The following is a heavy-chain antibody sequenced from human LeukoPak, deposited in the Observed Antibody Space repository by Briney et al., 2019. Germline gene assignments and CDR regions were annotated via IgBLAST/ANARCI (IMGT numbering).Heavy chain of an antibody. Sequence: SETLSLTCSVSGGSISSSNYYWGWIRQPPGKGLEWIGIIYYSGSTSYNPSLKSRVTISIDTSKNQFSLKLSSVTAADTAAYYCAGPLLTYYSDSSAYSWGQGTLVTVSS. D-gene: IGHD3-22*01. CDR2: IYYSGST. CDR3: AGPLLTYYSDSSAYS. CDR1: GGSISSSNYY. J-gene: IGHJ4*02. V-gene: IGHV4-39*01.